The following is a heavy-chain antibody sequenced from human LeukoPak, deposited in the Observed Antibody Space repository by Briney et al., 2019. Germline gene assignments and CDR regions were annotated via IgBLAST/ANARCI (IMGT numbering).Heavy chain of an antibody. CDR1: GFPFSSYS. CDR2: ISSSSSYI. V-gene: IGHV3-21*01. CDR3: ARQLVGDWFDP. Sequence: GGSLRLSCAASGFPFSSYSMNWVRQAPGKGLEWVSSISSSSSYIYYADSVKGRFTISRDNAKNSLYLQMNSLRAEDTAVYYCARQLVGDWFDPWGQGTLVTVSS. J-gene: IGHJ5*02. D-gene: IGHD6-6*01.